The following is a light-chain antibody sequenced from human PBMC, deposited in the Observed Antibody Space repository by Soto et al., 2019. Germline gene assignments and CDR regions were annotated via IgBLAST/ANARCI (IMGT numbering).Light chain of an antibody. Sequence: EIVMTQSPATLSVSPGERATLSCRASQSVRSDLGWYQHKPGQAPRLLIYGASTRATGIPARFSGSGSGTEFTLTISSLQSEDFAVYYCQQYGSSPRTFGQGTKVDIK. V-gene: IGKV3-15*01. CDR2: GAS. CDR1: QSVRSD. CDR3: QQYGSSPRT. J-gene: IGKJ1*01.